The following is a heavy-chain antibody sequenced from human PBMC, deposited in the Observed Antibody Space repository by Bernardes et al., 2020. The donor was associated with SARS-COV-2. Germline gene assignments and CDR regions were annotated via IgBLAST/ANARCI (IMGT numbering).Heavy chain of an antibody. Sequence: GSLRLSCAASGFSFSSYWMHWVRQAPGTGLVWISRINGDGSNTAYADSVKGRFTISRDNAKNTLYLQMNSLRAEDTAVYYCEVNYYYGMDVWGQGTTVTVSS. CDR2: INGDGSNT. CDR3: EVNYYYGMDV. J-gene: IGHJ6*02. CDR1: GFSFSSYW. V-gene: IGHV3-74*01.